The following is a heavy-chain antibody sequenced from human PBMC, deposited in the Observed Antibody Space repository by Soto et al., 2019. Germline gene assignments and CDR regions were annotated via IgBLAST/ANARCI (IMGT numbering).Heavy chain of an antibody. CDR1: GYTFSNYD. J-gene: IGHJ4*02. CDR3: AKFSRKGSAIDFDY. CDR2: VNPNNGDT. V-gene: IGHV1-8*01. Sequence: QVQLVQSGAELKKPGASVKVSCKASGYTFSNYDMSWVRQATGQGPEWIGWVNPNNGDTGYAQKFQGRVTLTTDISTATAYMEFTSLQSEDTSIYYWAKFSRKGSAIDFDYWGQGTLITVSS. D-gene: IGHD3-10*01.